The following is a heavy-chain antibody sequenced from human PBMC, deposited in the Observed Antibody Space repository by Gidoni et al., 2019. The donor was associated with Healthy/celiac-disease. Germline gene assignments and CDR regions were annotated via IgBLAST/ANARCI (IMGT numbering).Heavy chain of an antibody. CDR2: INPSGGST. J-gene: IGHJ6*02. CDR1: GYTFTSHY. Sequence: QVQLVQSGAEVKKPGASVKVSGKASGYTFTSHYMHWVRQAPGQGLEWMGLINPSGGSTSYAQKFQGRVTMTRDTSTSTVYMELSSLRSEDTAVYYCARDSVAADQYGMDVWGQGTTVTVSS. D-gene: IGHD6-25*01. CDR3: ARDSVAADQYGMDV. V-gene: IGHV1-46*01.